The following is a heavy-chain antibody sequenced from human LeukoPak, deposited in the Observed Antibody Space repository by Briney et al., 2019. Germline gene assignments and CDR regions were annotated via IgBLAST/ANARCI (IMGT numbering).Heavy chain of an antibody. J-gene: IGHJ4*02. Sequence: PSETLSLTCTDSGGSISSSSYYWGWIRQPPGKGLEWIGSIYYSGSTYYNPSLKSRVTISVDTSKNQFSLKLSSVTAADTAVYYCARMPEYYDSSGTFDYWGQGTLVTVSS. V-gene: IGHV4-39*01. CDR3: ARMPEYYDSSGTFDY. CDR2: IYYSGST. CDR1: GGSISSSSYY. D-gene: IGHD3-22*01.